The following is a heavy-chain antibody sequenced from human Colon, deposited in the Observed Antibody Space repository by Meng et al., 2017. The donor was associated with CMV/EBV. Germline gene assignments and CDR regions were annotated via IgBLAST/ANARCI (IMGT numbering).Heavy chain of an antibody. CDR1: GFTFSNFW. CDR2: IKEEGSET. J-gene: IGHJ4*01. D-gene: IGHD3-3*01. V-gene: IGHV3-7*01. CDR3: ARVIKTFGVVERSNDY. Sequence: GESLKISCTASGFTFSNFWMNWVRQAPGKGLEWVATIKEEGSETYYVDSVKGRFTISRDNGKNSMYLQMNSLRDEDTSVYYCARVIKTFGVVERSNDYWGQGTLVTSPQ.